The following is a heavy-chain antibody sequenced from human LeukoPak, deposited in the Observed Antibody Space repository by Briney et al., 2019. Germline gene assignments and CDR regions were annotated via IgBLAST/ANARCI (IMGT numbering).Heavy chain of an antibody. V-gene: IGHV4-59*01. CDR1: GGSIGSAY. CDR3: ARDQRDSSGYLNFAY. D-gene: IGHD3-22*01. Sequence: PSETLPLTRTVSGGSIGSAYRSWIRQPPGKALEWIGYISYSGSTNYNPSLRGRVTISIDTSKNQFSLKLSSVTAADTAVYFCARDQRDSSGYLNFAYWGQGTLVIVSS. CDR2: ISYSGST. J-gene: IGHJ4*02.